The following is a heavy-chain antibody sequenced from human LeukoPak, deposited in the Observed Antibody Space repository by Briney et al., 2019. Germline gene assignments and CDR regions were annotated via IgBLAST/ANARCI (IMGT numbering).Heavy chain of an antibody. CDR3: AKGSYYDSSGSFYFDY. Sequence: GSLRLSCAASGFTFISYAMSWVRQAPGKGLEWVSGISGSGDNTYYADSVKGRFTISRDNSKNTLYVQVNSLGNEDTAAYYCAKGSYYDSSGSFYFDYWGQGTLVTVSS. D-gene: IGHD3-22*01. V-gene: IGHV3-23*01. CDR1: GFTFISYA. CDR2: ISGSGDNT. J-gene: IGHJ4*02.